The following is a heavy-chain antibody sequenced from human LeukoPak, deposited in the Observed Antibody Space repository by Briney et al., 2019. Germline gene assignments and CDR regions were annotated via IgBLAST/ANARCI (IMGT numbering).Heavy chain of an antibody. V-gene: IGHV4-34*01. CDR1: GGSFSGYY. J-gene: IGHJ4*02. D-gene: IGHD6-19*01. CDR2: INHSGST. CDR3: ASPSPGYSSGWTHFDY. Sequence: PSETLSLTCAVYGGSFSGYYWSWIRQPPGKGLEWIGEINHSGSTNYNPSLKSRVTISVDTSKNQFSLKLSSVTAADTAVYYCASPSPGYSSGWTHFDYWGQGTLVTVSS.